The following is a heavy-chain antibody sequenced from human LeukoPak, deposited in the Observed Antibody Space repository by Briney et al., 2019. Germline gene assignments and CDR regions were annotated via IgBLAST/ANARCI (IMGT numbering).Heavy chain of an antibody. J-gene: IGHJ4*02. CDR2: IYYSGTT. CDR3: ARGIAVAGISFDY. CDR1: GGSISNYY. Sequence: PSETLSLTCTVSGGSISNYYWSWIRQPPGKGLEWIGYIYYSGTTNYNPSLESRVTMSIDTSKNQFSLKLSSVTAADTAVYYCARGIAVAGISFDYWGQGTLVTVSS. D-gene: IGHD6-19*01. V-gene: IGHV4-59*12.